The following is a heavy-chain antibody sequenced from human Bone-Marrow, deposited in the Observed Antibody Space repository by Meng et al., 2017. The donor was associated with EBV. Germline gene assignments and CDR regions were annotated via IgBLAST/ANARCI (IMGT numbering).Heavy chain of an antibody. Sequence: LDLQESGPGLVKPSETLSLTCTVSGGSISSSSYYWGWIRQPPGKGLEWIGSIYYSGSTYYNPSLKSRVTISVDTSKNQFSLKLSSVTAADTAVYYCARQDIVLVVKGCWFDPWGQGTLVTVSS. CDR3: ARQDIVLVVKGCWFDP. CDR1: GGSISSSSYY. D-gene: IGHD2-8*02. CDR2: IYYSGST. V-gene: IGHV4-39*01. J-gene: IGHJ5*02.